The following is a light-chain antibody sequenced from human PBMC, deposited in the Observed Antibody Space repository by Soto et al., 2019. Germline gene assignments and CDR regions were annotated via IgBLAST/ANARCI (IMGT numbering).Light chain of an antibody. J-gene: IGLJ2*01. Sequence: QLVLTQPPSASGTPGQRVTISCSGSSSNIGGRTVNWYQQLPGTAPKLLIYNNNQRPSGVPDRFSGSKSGTSASLAITGLQSEDEADYYCSSQAGSDSLMVFGGGTQLTVL. V-gene: IGLV1-44*01. CDR2: NNN. CDR1: SSNIGGRT. CDR3: SSQAGSDSLMV.